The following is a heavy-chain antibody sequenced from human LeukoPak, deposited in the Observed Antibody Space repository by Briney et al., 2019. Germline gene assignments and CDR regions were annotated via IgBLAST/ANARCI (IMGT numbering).Heavy chain of an antibody. V-gene: IGHV3-21*01. CDR1: GFHLRSYS. D-gene: IGHD2-2*01. Sequence: GGPLRHSCAASGFHLRSYSMNWVRQAPAKGLAWVSCINSRSSYIYYADSVKRRFTISRDNAKNSLYLQMSSLRAEDTAVYYCARAYCSSTSCLDYYYCMDVWGQGTTVTVSS. CDR3: ARAYCSSTSCLDYYYCMDV. CDR2: INSRSSYI. J-gene: IGHJ6*02.